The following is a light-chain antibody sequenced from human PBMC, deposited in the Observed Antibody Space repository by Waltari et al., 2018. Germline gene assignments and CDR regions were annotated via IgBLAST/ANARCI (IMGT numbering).Light chain of an antibody. V-gene: IGKV3D-15*01. Sequence: EIVMTQSPVPLSVSPGEGVTLSCTASESVGTDVAWYRHKPGQPPRLLIYFGSTRAPGVPARISGSGSGTDFSLTISSLESEDFAFYYCQQSRQWPRRTFGQGTKLE. CDR2: FGS. CDR1: ESVGTD. J-gene: IGKJ2*01. CDR3: QQSRQWPRRT.